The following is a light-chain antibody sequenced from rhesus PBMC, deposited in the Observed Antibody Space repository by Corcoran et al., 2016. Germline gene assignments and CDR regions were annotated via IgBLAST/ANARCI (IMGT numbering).Light chain of an antibody. CDR2: NDN. J-gene: IGLJ3*01. CDR1: NIFNLN. CDR3: QVWDSRTDHPL. V-gene: IGLV3-36*02. Sequence: SSDLNQPTSVSVSPGQTARLSCEGTNIFNLNVHWYLQRPPQAPVLVMFNDNQRASGFPDRISGSKSGNTATLTITGVEAGDEADYYCQVWDSRTDHPLFGGGTRLTVL.